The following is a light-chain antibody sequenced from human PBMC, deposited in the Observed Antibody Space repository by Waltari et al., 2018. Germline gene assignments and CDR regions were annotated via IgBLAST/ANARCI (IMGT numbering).Light chain of an antibody. V-gene: IGKV1-33*01. Sequence: DIQMTQSPSSLSASVGDRVTITCQASQDIRNHLNWYQQKPGKPPKLLIYDASNSKSGYPSRFSGIQSGTDFTYTINSFQPEDIAIYYCLQNDNVPPTSGAGTKV. CDR2: DAS. CDR1: QDIRNH. J-gene: IGKJ4*01. CDR3: LQNDNVPPT.